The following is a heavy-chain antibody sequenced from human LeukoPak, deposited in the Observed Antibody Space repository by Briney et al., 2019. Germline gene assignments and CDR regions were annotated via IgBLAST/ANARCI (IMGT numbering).Heavy chain of an antibody. CDR1: GASISSYY. CDR3: ARFYGGKVFDY. Sequence: SETLSLTCTVSGASISSYYWSWIRQPPGKGLEWIAYTYNPENTNFNRSLRSRVTISIDRSKNLVSLKVSSVTAADTAVYYCARFYGGKVFDYWGQGTLVTVSS. D-gene: IGHD4-23*01. J-gene: IGHJ4*02. CDR2: TYNPENT. V-gene: IGHV4-59*01.